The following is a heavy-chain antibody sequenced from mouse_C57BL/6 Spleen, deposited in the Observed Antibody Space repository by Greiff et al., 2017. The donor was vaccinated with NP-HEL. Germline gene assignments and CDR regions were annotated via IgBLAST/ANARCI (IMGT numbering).Heavy chain of an antibody. CDR3: TRRYYGGYAMDY. V-gene: IGHV1-15*01. CDR2: IDPETGGT. Sequence: QVQLKESGAELVRPGASVTLSCKASGYTFTDYEMHWVKQTPVHGLEWIGAIDPETGGTAYNQKFKGKAILTADKSSSTAYMELRSLTSEDSAVYYCTRRYYGGYAMDYWGQGTSVTVSS. J-gene: IGHJ4*01. D-gene: IGHD1-1*01. CDR1: GYTFTDYE.